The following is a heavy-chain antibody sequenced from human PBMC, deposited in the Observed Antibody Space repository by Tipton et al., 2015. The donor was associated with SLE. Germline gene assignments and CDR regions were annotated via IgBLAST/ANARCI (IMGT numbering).Heavy chain of an antibody. CDR2: LSYSEST. Sequence: TLSLTCSVSVDSMSSYYWSWIRQAPGKGLEWIGYLSYSESTSYNPSLQSRVSISADKSKKHFSLRLSSVTAADTAVYYCATGRGGASAYFDYWGQGILVTVSS. D-gene: IGHD1-26*01. J-gene: IGHJ4*02. CDR3: ATGRGGASAYFDY. CDR1: VDSMSSYY. V-gene: IGHV4-59*01.